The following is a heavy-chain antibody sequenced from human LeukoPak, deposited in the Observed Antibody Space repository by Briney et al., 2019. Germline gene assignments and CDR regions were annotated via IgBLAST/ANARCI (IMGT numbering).Heavy chain of an antibody. CDR1: GFTFSRHW. Sequence: SGGSLRLSCAASGFTFSRHWMHWVRHAPGKRLVWISRINSDASDTNYADFVKGRFTISRDNAKNTVYLQINSLRDEDTAVYYCARICSSTDCLIPDWGQGTLVTVSS. V-gene: IGHV3-74*01. CDR3: ARICSSTDCLIPD. J-gene: IGHJ4*02. D-gene: IGHD2-2*01. CDR2: INSDASDT.